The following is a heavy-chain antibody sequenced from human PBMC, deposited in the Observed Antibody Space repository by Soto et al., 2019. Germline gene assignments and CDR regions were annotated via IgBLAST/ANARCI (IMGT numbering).Heavy chain of an antibody. D-gene: IGHD6-25*01. J-gene: IGHJ4*02. CDR1: GYTFTSHW. CDR3: ARHPDAADTSDFDY. V-gene: IGHV5-51*01. CDR2: IYPGDSDT. Sequence: PGESLKISCKGSGYTFTSHWIGWVRQMPGKGLEWMGIIYPGDSDTRYSPSFQGRVTISADKSITTAYLQWSSLKASDTAMYYCARHPDAADTSDFDYWGQGTLVTVSS.